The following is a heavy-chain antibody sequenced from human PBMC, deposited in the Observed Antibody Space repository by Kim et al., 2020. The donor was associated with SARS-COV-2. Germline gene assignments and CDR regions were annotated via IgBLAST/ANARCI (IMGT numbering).Heavy chain of an antibody. CDR1: GYTFTGYY. CDR2: INPNSGGT. V-gene: IGHV1-2*02. J-gene: IGHJ6*02. Sequence: ASVKVSCKASGYTFTGYYMHWVRQAPGQGLEWMGWINPNSGGTNYAQKFQGRVTMTRDTSISTAYMELSRLRSDDTAGYYCARNPVVPAAIPYYYYYGMDVWGQGTTVTVSS. D-gene: IGHD2-2*02. CDR3: ARNPVVPAAIPYYYYYGMDV.